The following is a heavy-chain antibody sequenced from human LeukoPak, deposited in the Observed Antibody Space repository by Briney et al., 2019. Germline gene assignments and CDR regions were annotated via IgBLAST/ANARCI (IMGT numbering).Heavy chain of an antibody. Sequence: PSETLSLTCAVSGGSISSSNWWNWVRQTPGKGLEWIGEIYHRGNTHYNPSLKSRVTMSVDTSTNQFSLKLSSVTAADTAVYYCARHSRRMVRGVIDYWGQGTLVTVSS. V-gene: IGHV4-4*02. CDR3: ARHSRRMVRGVIDY. D-gene: IGHD3-10*01. CDR1: GGSISSSNW. CDR2: IYHRGNT. J-gene: IGHJ4*02.